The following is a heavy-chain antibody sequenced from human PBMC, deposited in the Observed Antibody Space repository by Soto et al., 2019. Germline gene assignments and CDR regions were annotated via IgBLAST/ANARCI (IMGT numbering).Heavy chain of an antibody. CDR3: ARALGSGWFDP. Sequence: SETLSLTCTVSGGSISSSSYYWGWIRQPPGKGLEWIGSIYYSGSTYYNPSLKSRVTISVDTSKNQFSLKLSSVTAADTAVYYCARALGSGWFDPWGQGTLVTVSS. CDR1: GGSISSSSYY. J-gene: IGHJ5*02. V-gene: IGHV4-39*01. D-gene: IGHD6-19*01. CDR2: IYYSGST.